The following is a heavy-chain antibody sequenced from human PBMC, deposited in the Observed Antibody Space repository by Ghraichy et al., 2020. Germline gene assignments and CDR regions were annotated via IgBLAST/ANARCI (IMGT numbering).Heavy chain of an antibody. V-gene: IGHV4-39*07. CDR3: AGDVSSNWSPRRYYYHAMDV. D-gene: IGHD6-13*01. CDR2: IYYSGST. CDR1: GGSISTTNYY. J-gene: IGHJ6*02. Sequence: SETLSLTCTVSGGSISTTNYYWGWIRHPPGKGLEWIGTIYYSGSTYYNPSLKSRVSISVDTSKNQFSLRLSSVTDAATAVYYCAGDVSSNWSPRRYYYHAMDVWGQGTTVTVS.